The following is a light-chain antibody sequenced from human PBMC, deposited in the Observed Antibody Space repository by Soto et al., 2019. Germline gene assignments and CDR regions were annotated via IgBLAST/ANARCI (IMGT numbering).Light chain of an antibody. J-gene: IGLJ3*02. CDR3: QSYDSSLSGWV. V-gene: IGLV1-40*01. CDR2: GNS. Sequence: QSVPTQPPSVSGAPGQRVTISCTGSSSNIGAGYDVHWYQQLPGTAPKFLIYGNSNRPSGVPDRFSGSKSGTSASLAITGLQAEDEADYYCQSYDSSLSGWVFGGGTKLTVL. CDR1: SSNIGAGYD.